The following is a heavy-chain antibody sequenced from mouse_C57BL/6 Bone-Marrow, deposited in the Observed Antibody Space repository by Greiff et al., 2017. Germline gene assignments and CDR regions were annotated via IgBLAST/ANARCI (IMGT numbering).Heavy chain of an antibody. CDR2: IRNKANGYTT. CDR3: ASLTGSVSAMDY. D-gene: IGHD2-13*01. V-gene: IGHV7-3*01. J-gene: IGHJ4*01. Sequence: EVHLVESGGGLVQPGGSLSLSCAASGFTFTDYYMSWVRQPPGKALEWLGFIRNKANGYTTEYSASVKGRFTISRDNSQSILYLQMNALSAEDSATYSCASLTGSVSAMDYWGQGTSVTVSS. CDR1: GFTFTDYY.